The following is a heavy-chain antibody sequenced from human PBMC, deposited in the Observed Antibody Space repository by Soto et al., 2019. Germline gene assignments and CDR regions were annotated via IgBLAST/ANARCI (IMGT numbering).Heavy chain of an antibody. J-gene: IGHJ4*02. V-gene: IGHV4-59*01. CDR2: IFYTEST. CDR1: GGSISSYY. D-gene: IGHD2-2*03. Sequence: LSLTCTVSGGSISSYYWIWIRQPPGKGLEWIGSIFYTESTDYNPSLKSRVTISLDTSKNHFSLNLSSVTAADTAVYYCARVDRGAFDHWGQGTLVTVSS. CDR3: ARVDRGAFDH.